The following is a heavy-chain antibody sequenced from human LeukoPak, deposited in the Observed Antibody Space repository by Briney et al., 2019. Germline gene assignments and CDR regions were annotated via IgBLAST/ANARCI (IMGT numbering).Heavy chain of an antibody. CDR3: ARDSYDFWSYYYDY. J-gene: IGHJ4*02. CDR2: IKQDGSEK. D-gene: IGHD3-3*01. V-gene: IGHV3-7*01. Sequence: HPGGSLRLSCAASGFTFSSYWMTWVRQAPGKGLEWVANIKQDGSEKYYVDSVKGRFTISRDNAKNSLYLQMNSLRAEDTAVYYCARDSYDFWSYYYDYWGQGTLVTVSS. CDR1: GFTFSSYW.